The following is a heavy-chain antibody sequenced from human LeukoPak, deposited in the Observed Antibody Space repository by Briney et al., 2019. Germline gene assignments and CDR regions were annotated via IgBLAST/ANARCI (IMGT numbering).Heavy chain of an antibody. J-gene: IGHJ4*02. CDR2: IHANSGKA. CDR3: ARGHYGGNRYFDN. Sequence: ASVRVSCKTSGYTFRDYEINWVRQAPGLGLEWVAWIHANSGKAGSAQKFQGRVTLARDTSTETAFMELSGLTSDDSATYFCARGHYGGNRYFDNWGQGTLVTVSS. D-gene: IGHD4-23*01. CDR1: GYTFRDYE. V-gene: IGHV1-8*01.